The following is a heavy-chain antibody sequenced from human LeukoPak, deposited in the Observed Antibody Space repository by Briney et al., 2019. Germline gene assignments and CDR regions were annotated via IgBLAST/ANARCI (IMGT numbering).Heavy chain of an antibody. CDR2: ISYDGSSK. CDR1: GFTFSSFG. CDR3: AKGAPGYSGYDYPYYLDY. D-gene: IGHD5-12*01. Sequence: PGGSLRLSCAASGFTFSSFGMHWVRQAPGKGLEWVAGISYDGSSKYYVDSVKGRFTISRDNSKNTLYLQMNSLRAEDTAVYYCAKGAPGYSGYDYPYYLDYWGQGTLVTVSS. V-gene: IGHV3-30*18. J-gene: IGHJ4*02.